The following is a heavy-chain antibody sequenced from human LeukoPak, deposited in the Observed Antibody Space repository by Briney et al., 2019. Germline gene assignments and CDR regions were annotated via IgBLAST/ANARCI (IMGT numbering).Heavy chain of an antibody. J-gene: IGHJ3*01. CDR2: FSATDGST. Sequence: GGSLRLSCAASGFTFSSYAMTWVRQAPGRGLEWVSAFSATDGSTQYAESVEGRFTISRDNSKNTLFLQMNSLGAEDTAVYYCARAKIAAAGTGAFDVWGQGTLVTVSS. CDR1: GFTFSSYA. V-gene: IGHV3-23*01. D-gene: IGHD6-13*01. CDR3: ARAKIAAAGTGAFDV.